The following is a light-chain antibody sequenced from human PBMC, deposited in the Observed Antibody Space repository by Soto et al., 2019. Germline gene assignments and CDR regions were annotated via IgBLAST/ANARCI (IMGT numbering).Light chain of an antibody. CDR1: QSISDT. V-gene: IGKV3-15*01. CDR3: QQYNNWPWT. CDR2: GAC. Sequence: EIVMTQSPATLSVSPGGRATLSCRASQSISDTLAWYQQKPGQAPRLLIYGACTRAPGFPARFSGSGSGTDFTLTISSLQSEDFAVYYCQQYNNWPWTFGQGTKVDIK. J-gene: IGKJ1*01.